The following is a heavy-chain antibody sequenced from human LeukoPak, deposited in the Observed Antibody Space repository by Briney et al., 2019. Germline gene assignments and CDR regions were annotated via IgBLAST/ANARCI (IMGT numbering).Heavy chain of an antibody. D-gene: IGHD6-19*01. Sequence: GESLKISCKGSGYTFASYWIAWVRQMPGNGLEWMGIIYPGDSDTRYSPSFQGQVTISADKSISTAYPQWSSLKASDTAMYYCARQIADSSGPIDYWGQGTLVTVSS. J-gene: IGHJ4*02. CDR2: IYPGDSDT. CDR1: GYTFASYW. V-gene: IGHV5-51*01. CDR3: ARQIADSSGPIDY.